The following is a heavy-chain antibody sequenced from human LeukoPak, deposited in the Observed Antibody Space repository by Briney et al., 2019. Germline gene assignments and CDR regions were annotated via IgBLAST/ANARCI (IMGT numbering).Heavy chain of an antibody. V-gene: IGHV1-69*05. Sequence: PPASVKVSCKASGGTFSSYAISWVRQAPGQGLEWMGGIVPIFGTANYAQKFQGRVTITTDESTSTAYMELSSLRSEDTAVYYCATEPRNTYCSSTSCYRDAFDIWGQGTMVTVSS. CDR2: IVPIFGTA. CDR3: ATEPRNTYCSSTSCYRDAFDI. D-gene: IGHD2-2*02. J-gene: IGHJ3*02. CDR1: GGTFSSYA.